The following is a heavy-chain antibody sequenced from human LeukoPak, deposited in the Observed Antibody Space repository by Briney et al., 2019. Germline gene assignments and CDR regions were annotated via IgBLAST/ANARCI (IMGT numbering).Heavy chain of an antibody. Sequence: ASVKVSCKTSEYTFTGHYIHWVRQAPGQGLEWMGWINPNSGGTDYAQKFQGRVTMTRDTSISTAYMELSRLRSDDTAVYYCAAELYSGTYGRCCSFAFWGQGTLVTVSS. CDR1: EYTFTGHY. D-gene: IGHD1-26*01. CDR3: AAELYSGTYGRCCSFAF. V-gene: IGHV1-2*02. CDR2: INPNSGGT. J-gene: IGHJ4*02.